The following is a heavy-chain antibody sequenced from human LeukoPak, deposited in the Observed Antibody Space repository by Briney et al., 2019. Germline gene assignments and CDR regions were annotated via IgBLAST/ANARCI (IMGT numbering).Heavy chain of an antibody. V-gene: IGHV3-9*01. CDR3: AKDYHYDRTYFDY. CDR1: GFTFDDYA. Sequence: PGRSLRLSCAASGFTFDDYAMHWVRQAPGKGLEWVSGISLNSGSIGYADSVKGRFTISRDNAKNSLYLQMNSLRAEDTALYYCAKDYHYDRTYFDYWGQGTLVTVSS. J-gene: IGHJ4*02. CDR2: ISLNSGSI. D-gene: IGHD3-3*01.